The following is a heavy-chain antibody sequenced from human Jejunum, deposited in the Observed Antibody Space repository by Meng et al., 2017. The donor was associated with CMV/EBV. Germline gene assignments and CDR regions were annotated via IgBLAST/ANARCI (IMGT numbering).Heavy chain of an antibody. Sequence: CAGSGFTLGNYAMHWVRQATGKGLEWVAFIRYDTYNKYYVDSVKGRFTISRDNSKNTVYLQMNSLRLEDTAIYYCAKGGATKDLDYWGQGTLVTVSS. D-gene: IGHD1-26*01. CDR3: AKGGATKDLDY. V-gene: IGHV3-30*02. CDR2: IRYDTYNK. CDR1: GFTLGNYA. J-gene: IGHJ4*02.